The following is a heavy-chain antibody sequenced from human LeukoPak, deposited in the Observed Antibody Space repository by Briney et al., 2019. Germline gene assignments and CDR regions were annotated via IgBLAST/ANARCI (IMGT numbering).Heavy chain of an antibody. D-gene: IGHD3-10*01. V-gene: IGHV4-4*02. CDR1: GGSISSSNW. J-gene: IGHJ4*02. CDR2: IYQSGST. CDR3: ARGEQYGSGTVQFDY. Sequence: PSETLSLTCSVSGGSISSSNWWSWVRQPPGKGLEWIGEIYQSGSTNYNPTFKSRVTMSVDKSRNQFSLSMTSVTAADTAVYYCARGEQYGSGTVQFDYWGQGTLVTVSS.